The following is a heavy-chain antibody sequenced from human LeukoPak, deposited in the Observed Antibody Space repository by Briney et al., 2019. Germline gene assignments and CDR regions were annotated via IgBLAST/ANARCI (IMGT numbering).Heavy chain of an antibody. CDR1: GFTFSSYS. CDR2: ISSSSSYI. CDR3: ARGWKYCGGDCYSNWFDP. Sequence: PGGSLRLSCAASGFTFSSYSMNWVRQAPGKGLEWVSSISSSSSYIYYADSVKGRFTISRDNAKNSLYLQMNSLRAEDTAVYYCARGWKYCGGDCYSNWFDPWGQGTLVTVSS. V-gene: IGHV3-21*01. J-gene: IGHJ5*02. D-gene: IGHD2-21*02.